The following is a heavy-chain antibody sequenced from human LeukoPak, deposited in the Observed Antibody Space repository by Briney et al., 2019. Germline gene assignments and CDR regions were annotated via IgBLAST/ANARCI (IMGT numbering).Heavy chain of an antibody. Sequence: GESLKISCKGSGYSFTSYWIGWVRQMPGKGLEWMGIIYPGDSDTRYSPSFQGQVTISADKSISTAYLQWSSLKASDTAMYYCARSKGGYSYGRFFDYWGQGTLVTVSS. V-gene: IGHV5-51*01. D-gene: IGHD5-18*01. CDR3: ARSKGGYSYGRFFDY. J-gene: IGHJ4*02. CDR2: IYPGDSDT. CDR1: GYSFTSYW.